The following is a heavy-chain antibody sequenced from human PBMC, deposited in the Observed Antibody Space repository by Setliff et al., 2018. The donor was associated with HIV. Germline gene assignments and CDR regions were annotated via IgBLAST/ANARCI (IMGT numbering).Heavy chain of an antibody. D-gene: IGHD5-18*01. V-gene: IGHV4-34*01. CDR1: GGSFSAYY. CDR2: INHSGGT. CDR3: ARGGYSYGFGRHRAYFQY. Sequence: SETLSLTCAVYGGSFSAYYWSWIRQTPGKGLEWIGEINHSGGTNYNPSLKSRVTTSVDTSKNQFSLKLSSVTAADTAVFYCARGGYSYGFGRHRAYFQYWGQGTQVTV. J-gene: IGHJ1*01.